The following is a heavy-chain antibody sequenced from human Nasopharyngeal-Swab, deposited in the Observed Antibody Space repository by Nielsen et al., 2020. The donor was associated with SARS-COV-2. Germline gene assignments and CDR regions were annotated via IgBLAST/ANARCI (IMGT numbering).Heavy chain of an antibody. D-gene: IGHD6-19*01. V-gene: IGHV3-30-3*01. J-gene: IGHJ4*02. CDR3: AREEPIAVAGNLDY. Sequence: GESLKISWAASGFTFRSYAMHWVRQAPGKGLEWVAVISYDGSKKYYADSVKGRFTISRDNSKNTLYLQMNSLRAEDTAVYYCAREEPIAVAGNLDYWGQGTLVTVSS. CDR1: GFTFRSYA. CDR2: ISYDGSKK.